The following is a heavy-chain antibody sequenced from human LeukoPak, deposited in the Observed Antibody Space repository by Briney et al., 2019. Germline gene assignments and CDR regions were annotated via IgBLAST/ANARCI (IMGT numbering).Heavy chain of an antibody. CDR2: INTDGSYS. J-gene: IGHJ4*02. Sequence: GESLRLSCAASGFTFSYFWMHWFRQTPGKGLVWVSCINTDGSYSTYADSVKGRFTISRDNVRNTLYLQMNSLKAEDSAVYYCARDFDGPRASDYWGQGISVTVSS. CDR1: GFTFSYFW. V-gene: IGHV3-74*01. D-gene: IGHD4-17*01. CDR3: ARDFDGPRASDY.